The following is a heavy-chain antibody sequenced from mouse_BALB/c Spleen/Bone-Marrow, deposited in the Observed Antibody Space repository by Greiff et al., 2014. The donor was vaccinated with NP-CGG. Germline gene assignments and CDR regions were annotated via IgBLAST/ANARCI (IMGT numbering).Heavy chain of an antibody. CDR1: GFNIKDTY. J-gene: IGHJ2*01. CDR2: IDPANGNT. Sequence: EVQLQQSGAELVKPGALVKLSCTASGFNIKDTYMHWVKQRPEQGLEWIGRIDPANGNTKYDPKFQGKATITADTSSNTAYLQLSSLTSEDTAVYYCARYYYGSSLFDYWGQGTTLTVSS. CDR3: ARYYYGSSLFDY. V-gene: IGHV14-3*02. D-gene: IGHD1-1*01.